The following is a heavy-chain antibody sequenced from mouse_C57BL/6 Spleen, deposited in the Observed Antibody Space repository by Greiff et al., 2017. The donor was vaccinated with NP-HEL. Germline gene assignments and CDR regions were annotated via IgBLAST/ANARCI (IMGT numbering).Heavy chain of an antibody. CDR3: ASKGNYAFAY. CDR2: ISYDGSN. Sequence: VQLQQSGPGLVKPSQSLSLTCSVTGYSITSGYYWNWIRQFPGNKLEWMGYISYDGSNNYNPSLKNRISITRDTSKNQFFLKLNSVTTEDTATYYCASKGNYAFAYWGQGTLVTVSA. D-gene: IGHD2-1*01. J-gene: IGHJ3*01. V-gene: IGHV3-6*01. CDR1: GYSITSGYY.